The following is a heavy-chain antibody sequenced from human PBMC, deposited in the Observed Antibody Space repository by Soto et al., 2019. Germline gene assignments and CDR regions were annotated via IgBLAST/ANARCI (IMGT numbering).Heavy chain of an antibody. Sequence: SETLSLTCTVSGGSISSGDYYWSWIRQPPGKGLEWIGYIYYSGSTYYNPSLKSRVTISVDTSKNQFSLKLSSVTAADTAVYYFARAGGTEYYETQYNWFDPWGQGTLVTVSS. CDR2: IYYSGST. D-gene: IGHD3-22*01. CDR3: ARAGGTEYYETQYNWFDP. CDR1: GGSISSGDYY. V-gene: IGHV4-30-4*01. J-gene: IGHJ5*02.